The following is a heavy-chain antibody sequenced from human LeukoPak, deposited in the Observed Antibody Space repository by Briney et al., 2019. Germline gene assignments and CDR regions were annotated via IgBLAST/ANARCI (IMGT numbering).Heavy chain of an antibody. CDR2: ISSGGSTM. Sequence: GGSLRLSCAASGFTFSNYKMNWVRQAPGKGLEWVSFISSGGSTMYYADSVKGRFTTSRDNAKNSLYLQMNSLRAEDTAVYYCAELGITMIGGVWGKGTTVTISS. J-gene: IGHJ6*04. V-gene: IGHV3-48*03. CDR1: GFTFSNYK. CDR3: AELGITMIGGV. D-gene: IGHD3-10*02.